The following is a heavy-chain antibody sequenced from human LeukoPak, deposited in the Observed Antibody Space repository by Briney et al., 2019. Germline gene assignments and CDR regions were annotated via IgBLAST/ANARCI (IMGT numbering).Heavy chain of an antibody. CDR1: GFTFSIYW. J-gene: IGHJ6*02. V-gene: IGHV3-7*01. D-gene: IGHD6-6*01. CDR3: ARDMDSSSSNGMDV. Sequence: GGSLRLSCAASGFTFSIYWMSWVRQAPGKGLEWVANIKQDGSEKYYVDSVKGRFTISRDNAKNSLYLQMNSLRAEDTAVYYCARDMDSSSSNGMDVWGQGTTVTVSS. CDR2: IKQDGSEK.